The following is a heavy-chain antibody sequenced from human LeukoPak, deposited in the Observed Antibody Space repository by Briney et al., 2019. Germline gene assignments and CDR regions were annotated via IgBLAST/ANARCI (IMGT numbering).Heavy chain of an antibody. D-gene: IGHD5-18*01. Sequence: SETLSLTCSVSDGSMSSYYWSGNRQSPGKGLEWLGYIYYSGSTNYNPSLKSRVTISLDMSKNQFSLKLSSVTAADTAVYYCARHLRGYSYGPFDSWGQGTLVTVSS. CDR1: DGSMSSYY. CDR3: ARHLRGYSYGPFDS. CDR2: IYYSGST. J-gene: IGHJ4*02. V-gene: IGHV4-59*08.